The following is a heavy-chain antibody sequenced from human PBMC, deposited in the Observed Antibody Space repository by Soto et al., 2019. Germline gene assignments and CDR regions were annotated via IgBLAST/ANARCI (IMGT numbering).Heavy chain of an antibody. CDR2: IWNDGSGN. D-gene: IGHD6-13*01. Sequence: QVQLVESGGGVVQPGGSLRLSCAASGFTFNNYGMHWVRQAPGKGLEWVAVIWNDGSGNYYANSVKGRFTISRDNSKNTLYLQMSSLRVEDTAVNFCARRQISPPTRGAAAARGGMDVWGHGTTVTVSS. CDR1: GFTFNNYG. J-gene: IGHJ6*02. CDR3: ARRQISPPTRGAAAARGGMDV. V-gene: IGHV3-33*01.